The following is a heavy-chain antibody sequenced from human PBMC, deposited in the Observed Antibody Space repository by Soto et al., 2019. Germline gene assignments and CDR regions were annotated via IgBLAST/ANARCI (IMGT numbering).Heavy chain of an antibody. Sequence: XSVKVSCKASGSTFTSYDINWVRQATGQGLEWXGWMNXNGGNKAYEQXXKGRVNMXXNTYIRTAYMELSSLRSEDTAVYYCARRGVTVYWGQGTLVTVSS. CDR2: MNXNGGNK. J-gene: IGHJ4*02. CDR1: GSTFTSYD. D-gene: IGHD2-21*02. V-gene: IGHV1-8*01. CDR3: ARRGVTVY.